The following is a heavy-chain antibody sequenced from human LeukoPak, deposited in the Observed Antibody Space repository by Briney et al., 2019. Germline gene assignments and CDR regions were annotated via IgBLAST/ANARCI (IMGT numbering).Heavy chain of an antibody. D-gene: IGHD3-22*01. J-gene: IGHJ4*02. CDR2: MYYSGNT. V-gene: IGHV4-59*01. Sequence: SETLSLTCAVSGGSISSYYWNWIRQPPGKGLEWIGYMYYSGNTKYNPSLKSRVAISVDTSKNQFSLKLSSVTAADTAVYYCARKNRQDSSVYQRVFAYGGREPWVPVSS. CDR1: GGSISSYY. CDR3: ARKNRQDSSVYQRVFAY.